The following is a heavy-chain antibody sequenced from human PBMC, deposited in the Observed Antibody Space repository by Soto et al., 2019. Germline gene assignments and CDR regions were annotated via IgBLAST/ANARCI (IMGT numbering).Heavy chain of an antibody. CDR2: IYHSGST. CDR1: GGSISSGGYS. D-gene: IGHD2-15*01. J-gene: IGHJ4*02. Sequence: QLQLQESGSGLVKPSTTLSLTCAVSGGSISSGGYSWSWIRQPPGKGLEWIGYIYHSGSTYYNPSLKSRVSISVDRSKNQFSLKLSSVTAADTAVYYCARMYGGNPDYFDYWGQGTLVTVSS. V-gene: IGHV4-30-2*01. CDR3: ARMYGGNPDYFDY.